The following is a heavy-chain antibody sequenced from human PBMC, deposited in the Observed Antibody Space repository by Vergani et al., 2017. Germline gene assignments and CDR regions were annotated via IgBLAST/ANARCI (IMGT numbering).Heavy chain of an antibody. D-gene: IGHD2-15*01. V-gene: IGHV4-34*01. CDR2: INHSGST. J-gene: IGHJ5*02. CDR1: GGSFIGYY. Sequence: QVQLQQWGAGLLKPSETLSLTCAVYGGSFIGYYWSWIRQPPGKGLEWSGEINHSGSTNYNPSLKGRVTISVDTSKNQFSLKLSSVTAADTAVYYCARGELLGYCSGGSCYSGKTYNWFDPWGQGTLVTVSS. CDR3: ARGELLGYCSGGSCYSGKTYNWFDP.